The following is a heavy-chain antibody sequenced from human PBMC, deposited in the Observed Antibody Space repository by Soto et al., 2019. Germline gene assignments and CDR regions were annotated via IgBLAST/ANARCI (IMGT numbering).Heavy chain of an antibody. V-gene: IGHV4-59*08. J-gene: IGHJ6*03. CDR2: IYYSGST. D-gene: IGHD3-10*02. Sequence: PSETLSLTCTVSGGSISSYYLSWIRQPPGKGLEWIGYIYYSGSTNYNPSLKSRVTISVDTSKNQFSLKLSSVTAADTAVYYCARSIRKTMSHHHSHAIKNYYYMDVWGKGTTVTVSS. CDR3: ARSIRKTMSHHHSHAIKNYYYMDV. CDR1: GGSISSYY.